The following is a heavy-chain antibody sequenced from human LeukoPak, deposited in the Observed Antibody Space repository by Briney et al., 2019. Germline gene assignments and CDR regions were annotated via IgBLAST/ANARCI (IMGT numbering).Heavy chain of an antibody. D-gene: IGHD2-15*01. Sequence: GGSLRLSCATSGFTFSTYAMSWVRQTPGKGLEWVAAISGDNPGTYHANSVKVRFTISRDNSKNTLHLQMSGLRAEDTARYYCAKAPVGHCSGAFCYHFDSWGQGTLVTVSS. J-gene: IGHJ4*02. CDR3: AKAPVGHCSGAFCYHFDS. CDR1: GFTFSTYA. V-gene: IGHV3-23*01. CDR2: ISGDNPGT.